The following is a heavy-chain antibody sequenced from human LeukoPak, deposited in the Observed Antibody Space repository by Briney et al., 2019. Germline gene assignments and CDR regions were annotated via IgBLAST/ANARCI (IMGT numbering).Heavy chain of an antibody. D-gene: IGHD3-3*01. Sequence: GGSLRLSCAASGFTFSSYSMNWVRQAPGKGLEWVSSISSSSSYIYYADSVKGRFTISRDNAKNSLYLQMNSLRAEDTAVYYCARDSPIFGVVQFDYWGQGTLVTVSS. CDR2: ISSSSSYI. CDR3: ARDSPIFGVVQFDY. V-gene: IGHV3-21*01. CDR1: GFTFSSYS. J-gene: IGHJ4*02.